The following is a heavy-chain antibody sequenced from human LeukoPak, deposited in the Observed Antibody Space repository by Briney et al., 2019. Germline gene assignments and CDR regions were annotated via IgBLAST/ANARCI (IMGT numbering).Heavy chain of an antibody. CDR3: ARGVTGYYGDYFDY. D-gene: IGHD3-9*01. CDR2: IYYSGST. CDR1: GGSISSYY. Sequence: PSETLSLTCTVSGGSISSYYWSWIRQPPGKGLEWIGYIYYSGSTNYNPSLKSRVTISVDTSKNQFSLKLSSVTAADTAVYYCARGVTGYYGDYFDYWGQGTLVTVS. J-gene: IGHJ4*02. V-gene: IGHV4-59*08.